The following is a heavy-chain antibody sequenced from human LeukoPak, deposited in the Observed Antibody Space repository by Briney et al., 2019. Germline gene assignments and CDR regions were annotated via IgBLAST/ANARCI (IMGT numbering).Heavy chain of an antibody. CDR1: GGTSSSYA. D-gene: IGHD5-18*01. CDR3: ASRGYTYGLGGVDC. J-gene: IGHJ4*02. Sequence: GAPVKVSCKASGGTSSSYAISWVRQAPGQGLEWMGRIIPIFGTANYAQKFQGRVTITADKSTSTAYMELSSLRSEDTAVYYCASRGYTYGLGGVDCWGQGTLVTVSS. CDR2: IIPIFGTA. V-gene: IGHV1-69*06.